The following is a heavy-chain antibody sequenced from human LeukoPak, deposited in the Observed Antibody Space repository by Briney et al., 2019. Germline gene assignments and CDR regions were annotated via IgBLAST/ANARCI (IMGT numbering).Heavy chain of an antibody. CDR1: GFTFSSYE. Sequence: PGGSLRLSCAASGFTFSSYEMNWVRQAPGKGLEWVSYISSSGSTIYYADSVKGRFTISRDNAKNSLYLQMNSLRAEDTAVYYCARAVEMATTYYFDYWGQGTLVTVSS. D-gene: IGHD5-24*01. CDR2: ISSSGSTI. CDR3: ARAVEMATTYYFDY. J-gene: IGHJ4*02. V-gene: IGHV3-48*03.